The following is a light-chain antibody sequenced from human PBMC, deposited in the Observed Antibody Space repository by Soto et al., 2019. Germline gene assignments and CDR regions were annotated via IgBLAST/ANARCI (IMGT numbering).Light chain of an antibody. Sequence: DILMTQSPSTLSASAGDRATISCRASQSIRSYLDWYQQKPGKAPKLLIYATSSMQSGVPARFSGSGSGTEFTLTISSLQPEDFAAYYCQQSYSSPLTFGGGTKVDIK. CDR2: ATS. V-gene: IGKV1-39*01. J-gene: IGKJ4*01. CDR3: QQSYSSPLT. CDR1: QSIRSY.